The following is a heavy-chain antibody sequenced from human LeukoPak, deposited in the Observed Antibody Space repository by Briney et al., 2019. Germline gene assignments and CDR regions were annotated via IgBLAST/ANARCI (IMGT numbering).Heavy chain of an antibody. CDR1: GYTFTSYD. V-gene: IGHV1-8*03. D-gene: IGHD2-2*01. CDR2: TNPNSGNT. J-gene: IGHJ6*03. Sequence: GASVKVSCKASGYTFTSYDINWVRQATGQGLEWMGWTNPNSGNTGYAQKFQGRVTITRNTSISTAYMELSSLRSEDTAVYYCARGSRAGGCSSTSCYLGYYYYYYMDVWGKGTTVTVSS. CDR3: ARGSRAGGCSSTSCYLGYYYYYYMDV.